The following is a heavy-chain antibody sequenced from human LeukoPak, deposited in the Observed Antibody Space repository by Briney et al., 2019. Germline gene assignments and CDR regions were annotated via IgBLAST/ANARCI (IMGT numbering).Heavy chain of an antibody. CDR1: GFTFSTYW. CDR3: ARDSFETDIDY. CDR2: IKEDGSEK. D-gene: IGHD1-14*01. J-gene: IGHJ4*02. V-gene: IGHV3-7*01. Sequence: GGSLRLSCAVSGFTFSTYWMSWVRHAPGKGLEWVGNIKEDGSEKYYVDSMKGRFTISRDNAKNSLYLQMNSLRVEDTAVYYCARDSFETDIDYWGQGTLVTVSS.